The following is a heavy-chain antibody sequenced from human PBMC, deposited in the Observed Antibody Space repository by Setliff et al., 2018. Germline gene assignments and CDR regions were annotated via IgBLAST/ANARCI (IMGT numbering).Heavy chain of an antibody. CDR2: IDSNSGCT. J-gene: IGHJ3*02. CDR1: GYISTSYG. V-gene: IGHV1-2*06. Sequence: ASVKASCKASGYISTSYGITWVRQAPGQGLEWLGRIDSNSGCTDYAQRFQGRVNMSEDTSISTAYMELRGLRSDDTAIYYCARDTEEIRGDYGAFNIWGQGTMVTVSS. CDR3: ARDTEEIRGDYGAFNI. D-gene: IGHD4-17*01.